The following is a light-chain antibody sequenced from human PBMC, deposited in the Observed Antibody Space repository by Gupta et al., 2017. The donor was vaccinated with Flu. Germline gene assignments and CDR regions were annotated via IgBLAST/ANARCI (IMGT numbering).Light chain of an antibody. CDR1: QSISSY. CDR3: QHDNSYSET. J-gene: IGKJ1*01. CDR2: QAS. V-gene: IGKV1-5*03. Sequence: DIHMAQPPSTLSASVGDRVTITCRASQSISSYLAWYQQKPGNTPKLLIFQASTSENGVPSRFSGSGSGTAFTLTISSLQPHDFATYYFQHDNSYSETFGQGTKVEIK.